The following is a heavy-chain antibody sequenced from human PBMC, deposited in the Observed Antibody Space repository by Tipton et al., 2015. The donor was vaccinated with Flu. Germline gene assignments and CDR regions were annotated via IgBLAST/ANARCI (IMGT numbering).Heavy chain of an antibody. Sequence: QLVQSGAEVKKPGASVRVSCKASGYIFTTYDINWVRQATGQGLEWMGWMNPDSGDTGYAQKFQGRVTMTRDSSVSSAYLELNSLGSEDTAVYYCAGGGRSLPNYDFWGQGTLLTVSS. CDR2: MNPDSGDT. V-gene: IGHV1-8*01. CDR1: GYIFTTYD. CDR3: AGGGRSLPNYDF. J-gene: IGHJ4*02. D-gene: IGHD5/OR15-5a*01.